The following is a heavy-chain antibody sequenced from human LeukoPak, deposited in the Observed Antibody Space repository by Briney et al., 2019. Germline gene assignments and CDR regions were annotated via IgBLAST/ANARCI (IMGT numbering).Heavy chain of an antibody. CDR2: IRQDGSEK. V-gene: IGHV3-7*01. J-gene: IGHJ4*02. D-gene: IGHD3-10*01. Sequence: GGSLRLSCAASGFTFSNYWMSWDRQAPGKGLEWVANIRQDGSEKQYVDSVKGRFTISRDNAKNSLYPQMNILRAEDMAVFFCVRESRSGTSYWGQGTLVTVSS. CDR1: GFTFSNYW. CDR3: VRESRSGTSY.